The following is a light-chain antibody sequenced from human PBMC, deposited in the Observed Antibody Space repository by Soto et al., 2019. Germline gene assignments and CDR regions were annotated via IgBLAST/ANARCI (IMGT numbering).Light chain of an antibody. J-gene: IGLJ1*01. CDR1: SSDVGNYIF. CDR2: DIN. Sequence: QSALTHPASVSGSPGQSITISCTGTSSDVGNYIFVSWYRQHPGKAPKLMIYDINNRPSGVSNRFSGSKSGNTASLTISGIQAEDEADYYCVSYTTSASYVFGTGTKVTV. V-gene: IGLV2-14*01. CDR3: VSYTTSASYV.